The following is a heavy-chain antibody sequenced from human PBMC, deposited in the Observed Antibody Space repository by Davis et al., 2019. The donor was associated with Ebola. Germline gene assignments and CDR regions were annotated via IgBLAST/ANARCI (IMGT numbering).Heavy chain of an antibody. J-gene: IGHJ6*02. CDR2: INPNSGGT. V-gene: IGHV1-2*06. CDR1: GYTFTGYY. CDR3: ARSIQLWGYYYYDMDV. Sequence: AASVKVSCKASGYTFTGYYMHWVRQAPGQGLEWMGRINPNSGGTNYAQKFQGRVTMTRDTSISTAYMELSRLRSDDTAVYYCARSIQLWGYYYYDMDVWGQGTTVTVSS. D-gene: IGHD5-18*01.